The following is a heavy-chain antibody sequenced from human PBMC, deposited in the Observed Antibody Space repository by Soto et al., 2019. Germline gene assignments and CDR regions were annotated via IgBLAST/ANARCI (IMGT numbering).Heavy chain of an antibody. CDR2: IYYSGST. CDR1: GGSISSGGYY. D-gene: IGHD1-26*01. CDR3: ARLVGATTLFDY. J-gene: IGHJ4*02. Sequence: SETLSLTCTVSGGSISSGGYYWSWIRQHPGKGLEWIGNIYYSGSTYYNPSLKSRVTISVDTSKNQFSLKLSSVTAADTAVYYCARLVGATTLFDYWGQGTLVTVSS. V-gene: IGHV4-31*03.